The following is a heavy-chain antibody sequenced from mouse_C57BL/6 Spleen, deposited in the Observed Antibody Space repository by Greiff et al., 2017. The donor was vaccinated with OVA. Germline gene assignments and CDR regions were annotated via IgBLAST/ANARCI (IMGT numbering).Heavy chain of an antibody. D-gene: IGHD1-1*01. CDR3: AGSPYYYGSSYWYFDV. V-gene: IGHV1-9*01. Sequence: VKLQESGAELMKPGASVKLSCKATGYTFTGYWIEWVKQRPGHGLEWIGEILPGSGSTNYNEKFKGKATFTADTSSNTAYMQLSSLTTEDSAIYYCAGSPYYYGSSYWYFDVWGTGTTVTVSS. CDR1: GYTFTGYW. J-gene: IGHJ1*03. CDR2: ILPGSGST.